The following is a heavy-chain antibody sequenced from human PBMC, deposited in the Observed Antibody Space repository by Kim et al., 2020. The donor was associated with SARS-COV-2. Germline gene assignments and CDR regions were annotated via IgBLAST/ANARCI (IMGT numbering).Heavy chain of an antibody. J-gene: IGHJ4*02. V-gene: IGHV3-11*05. CDR3: ARVSLGSSSWYYFDY. Sequence: DSIKGRFTIARDNAKNSLYLQMNSLRADDTAVYYWARVSLGSSSWYYFDYWGQGTLVTVSS. D-gene: IGHD6-13*01.